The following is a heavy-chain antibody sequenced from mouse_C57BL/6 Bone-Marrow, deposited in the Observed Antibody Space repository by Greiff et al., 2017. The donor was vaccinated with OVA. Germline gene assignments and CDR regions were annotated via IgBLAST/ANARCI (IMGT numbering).Heavy chain of an antibody. Sequence: EVQVVDSGGGLVQSGRSLRLSCATSGFTFSDFYMEWVRQAPGKGLEWIAASRNKANDYTTEYSASVKGRFIVSRDTSQSILYLQMNALRAEDTAIYYCARDDGYYGYAMDYWGQGTSVTVSS. J-gene: IGHJ4*01. V-gene: IGHV7-1*01. CDR2: SRNKANDYTT. CDR1: GFTFSDFY. D-gene: IGHD2-3*01. CDR3: ARDDGYYGYAMDY.